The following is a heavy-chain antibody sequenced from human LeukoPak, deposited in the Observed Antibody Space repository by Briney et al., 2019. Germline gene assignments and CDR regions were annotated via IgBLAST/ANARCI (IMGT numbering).Heavy chain of an antibody. D-gene: IGHD3-10*01. V-gene: IGHV3-48*03. J-gene: IGHJ4*02. Sequence: GGSLRLSCAASGFTFSSYEMNWVRQAPGKGLEWVSYISSSGSTIYYADSVKGRFTISRDNAKNSLYLQMNSLRAEDTAVYYCAREYKRFGGYYFDYWGQGTLVTVSS. CDR1: GFTFSSYE. CDR3: AREYKRFGGYYFDY. CDR2: ISSSGSTI.